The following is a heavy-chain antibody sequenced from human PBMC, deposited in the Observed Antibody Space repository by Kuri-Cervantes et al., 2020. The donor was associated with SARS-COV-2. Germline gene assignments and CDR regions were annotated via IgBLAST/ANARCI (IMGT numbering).Heavy chain of an antibody. D-gene: IGHD2-21*01. Sequence: SETLSLTCTVSGXXXSSGYYWGWIRQPPGKGLEWIGSIYHSGSTYYNPSLKSRVTISVDTSKNQFSLKLSSVTAADTAVYYCAXTYCGGDCYXSRINWFDPWGQGTLVTVSS. CDR2: IYHSGST. CDR3: AXTYCGGDCYXSRINWFDP. CDR1: GXXXSSGYY. V-gene: IGHV4-38-2*02. J-gene: IGHJ5*02.